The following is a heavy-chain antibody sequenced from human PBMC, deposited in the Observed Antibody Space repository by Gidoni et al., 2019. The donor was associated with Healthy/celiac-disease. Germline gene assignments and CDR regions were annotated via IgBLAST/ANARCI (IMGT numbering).Heavy chain of an antibody. J-gene: IGHJ3*02. Sequence: QITLKESGPTLVKPTQTLTLTCTFSGFSLSTSGVGVGWIRQPPGKALEWLALIYWDDDKRYSPSLKSRLTITKDTSKNQVVLTMTNMDPVDTATYYCALQLPHYYDHHRAFDIWGQGTMVTVSS. V-gene: IGHV2-5*02. D-gene: IGHD3-22*01. CDR3: ALQLPHYYDHHRAFDI. CDR1: GFSLSTSGVG. CDR2: IYWDDDK.